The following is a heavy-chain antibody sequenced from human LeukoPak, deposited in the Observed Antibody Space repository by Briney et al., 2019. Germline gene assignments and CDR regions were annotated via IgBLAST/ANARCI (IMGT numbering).Heavy chain of an antibody. CDR1: GGSISSYY. V-gene: IGHV4-59*01. D-gene: IGHD2-2*01. Sequence: SETLSLTCTVSGGSISSYYWSWIRQPPGKGLEWIGYIYYSGSTNYNPSLKSRVTISVDTSKNQFSLKLSSVTAADTAVYYCASSAPSLGYCSSTSCRKLSFDCWGQGTLVTVSS. J-gene: IGHJ4*02. CDR2: IYYSGST. CDR3: ASSAPSLGYCSSTSCRKLSFDC.